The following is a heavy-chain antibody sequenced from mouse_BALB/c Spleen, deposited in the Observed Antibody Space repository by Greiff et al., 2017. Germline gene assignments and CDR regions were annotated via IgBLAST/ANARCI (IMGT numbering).Heavy chain of an antibody. CDR1: GYTFTSYW. CDR2: IYPGDGDT. CDR3: ARETYGNYGY. D-gene: IGHD2-10*02. Sequence: QVQLQQSGAELARPGASVKLSCKASGYTFTSYWMQWVKQRPGQGLEWIGAIYPGDGDTRYTQKFKGKATLTADKSSSTAYMQLSSLASEDSAVYYCARETYGNYGYWGQGTTLTVAS. J-gene: IGHJ2*01. V-gene: IGHV1-87*01.